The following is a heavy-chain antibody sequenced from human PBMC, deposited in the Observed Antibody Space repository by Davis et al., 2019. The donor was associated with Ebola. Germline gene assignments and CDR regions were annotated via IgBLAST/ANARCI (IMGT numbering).Heavy chain of an antibody. CDR3: AKDRGFNYGSDY. CDR2: ISGSGGST. J-gene: IGHJ4*02. D-gene: IGHD5-18*01. Sequence: GESLKISCAASGFTFSSYAMSWVRQAPGKGLEWVSAISGSGGSTYYADSVKGRFTISRDNSKNTLSLQVNSLRAEDTAVYFCAKDRGFNYGSDYWGQGTLVTVSS. V-gene: IGHV3-23*01. CDR1: GFTFSSYA.